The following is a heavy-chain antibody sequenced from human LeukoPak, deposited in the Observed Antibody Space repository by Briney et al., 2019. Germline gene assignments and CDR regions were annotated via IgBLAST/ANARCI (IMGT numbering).Heavy chain of an antibody. V-gene: IGHV1-69*01. D-gene: IGHD5-18*01. Sequence: SVNVSCKASGGTFSIYAISWVRQAPGQGLEWMGGIIPIFGTANYAQKFQGRVTITADESTSTAYMELSSLRSEDTAVYYCARDRGGYSYGSFDYWGQGTLVTVSS. J-gene: IGHJ4*02. CDR1: GGTFSIYA. CDR2: IIPIFGTA. CDR3: ARDRGGYSYGSFDY.